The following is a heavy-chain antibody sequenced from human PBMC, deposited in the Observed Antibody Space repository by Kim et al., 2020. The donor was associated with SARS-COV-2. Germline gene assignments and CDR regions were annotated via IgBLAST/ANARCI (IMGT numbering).Heavy chain of an antibody. Sequence: ASVKVSCKASGYTFTNYYIHWVRQVPGQGLEWMGVINPSGGSTTYAQKFQGRVTITRDTSTSTVYMDLSSLRSEDTALYYCARDLRYYDSGGDDYWGQG. CDR2: INPSGGST. D-gene: IGHD3-22*01. CDR3: ARDLRYYDSGGDDY. V-gene: IGHV1-46*01. J-gene: IGHJ4*02. CDR1: GYTFTNYY.